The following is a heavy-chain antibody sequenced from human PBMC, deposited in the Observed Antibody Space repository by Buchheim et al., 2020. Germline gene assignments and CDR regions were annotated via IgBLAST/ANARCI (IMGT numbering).Heavy chain of an antibody. V-gene: IGHV1-46*01. CDR1: GYTFASYY. Sequence: QVQLVQSGAEVKKPGDSVKVSCKASGYTFASYYMHWVRQAPGQGLEWMGIIDPSRGGTSYAQKFQGRVTMTRDTSTSSVFMELSSLRSEDTAVYYCARRSRTGGLDYWGQGSL. CDR2: IDPSRGGT. J-gene: IGHJ4*02. CDR3: ARRSRTGGLDY. D-gene: IGHD2-8*02.